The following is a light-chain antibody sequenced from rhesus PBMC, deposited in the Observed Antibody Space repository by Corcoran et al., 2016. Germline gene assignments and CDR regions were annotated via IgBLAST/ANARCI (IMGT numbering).Light chain of an antibody. V-gene: IGLV2-32*02. Sequence: QAALTQPHSVSGSPGQSVTISCSGTSSDIGGYNYVSWYQQHPGTAPKLMIYEVSKRPPGVSDRFSGSKSGNTASLTISGLQAEDEADYYCSSYAGNNTYIFGSGTRLTVI. J-gene: IGLJ1*01. CDR2: EVS. CDR3: SSYAGNNTYI. CDR1: SSDIGGYNY.